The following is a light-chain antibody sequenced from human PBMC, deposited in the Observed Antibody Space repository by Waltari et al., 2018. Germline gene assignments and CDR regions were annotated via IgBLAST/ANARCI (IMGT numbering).Light chain of an antibody. CDR1: QSVSSN. CDR3: QQYNNWPPEGT. V-gene: IGKV3-15*01. J-gene: IGKJ3*01. Sequence: EVVMTQSPATLSLSPGERATLSCRASQSVSSNLAWYQQKPGQAPRLLIYSASTRATGIPARFSCSGSGTEFTLTISSLQSEDFAVYYCQQYNNWPPEGTFGPGTKVDLK. CDR2: SAS.